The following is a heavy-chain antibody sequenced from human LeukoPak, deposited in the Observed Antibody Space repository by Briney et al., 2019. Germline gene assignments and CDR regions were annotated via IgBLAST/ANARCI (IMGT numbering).Heavy chain of an antibody. Sequence: GGSLRLSCAASGFIFSSYSMDWVRQAPGKGLEWVSSISRSSTNIYYADSVKGRFTISRDNAKNSLYLQMNSLRAEDTAVYYCASLRFLELLAWGQGTLVTVSS. CDR1: GFIFSSYS. CDR3: ASLRFLELLA. CDR2: ISRSSTNI. V-gene: IGHV3-21*01. D-gene: IGHD3-3*01. J-gene: IGHJ5*02.